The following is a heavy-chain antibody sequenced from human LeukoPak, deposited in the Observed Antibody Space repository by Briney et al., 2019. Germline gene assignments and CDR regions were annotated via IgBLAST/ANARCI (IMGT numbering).Heavy chain of an antibody. D-gene: IGHD3-3*01. CDR1: GFTFSSYS. V-gene: IGHV3-48*01. J-gene: IGHJ4*02. CDR3: ARDGWSTIFGVVITFDY. CDR2: ISSSSSTI. Sequence: GGSLRLSCAASGFTFSSYSMNWVRQAPGKGLEWVSYISSSSSTIYYADSVKGRFTISGDNAKNSLYLQMNSLRAEDTAVYYCARDGWSTIFGVVITFDYWGQGTLVTLSS.